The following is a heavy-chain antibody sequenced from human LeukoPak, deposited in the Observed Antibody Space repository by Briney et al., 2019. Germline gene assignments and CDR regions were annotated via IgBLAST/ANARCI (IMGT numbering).Heavy chain of an antibody. CDR3: ARAVTTGGYYYYYMDV. CDR2: IYYSRST. D-gene: IGHD4-17*01. CDR1: GGSISSYY. Sequence: SQTLSLTCTVSGGSISSYYWSWIRQPPGKGLEWIGYIYYSRSTNYNPSLKSRVTISVDTSKNQFSLKLSSVTAADTAVYYCARAVTTGGYYYYYMDVGGKGTTVTVSS. V-gene: IGHV4-59*01. J-gene: IGHJ6*03.